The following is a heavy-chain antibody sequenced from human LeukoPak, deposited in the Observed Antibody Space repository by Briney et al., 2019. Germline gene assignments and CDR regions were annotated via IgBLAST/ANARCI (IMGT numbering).Heavy chain of an antibody. CDR3: ARSNGSGSYPFGY. CDR2: IYYSGST. CDR1: GGSISSYY. J-gene: IGHJ4*02. V-gene: IGHV4-59*01. Sequence: SETLSLTCTVSGGSISSYYWSWIRQPPGKGLEWIGYIYYSGSTNYNPSLKSRVTISVDTSKNQFSLKLSSVTAADTAVYYCARSNGSGSYPFGYWGQGTLVTVSS. D-gene: IGHD3-10*01.